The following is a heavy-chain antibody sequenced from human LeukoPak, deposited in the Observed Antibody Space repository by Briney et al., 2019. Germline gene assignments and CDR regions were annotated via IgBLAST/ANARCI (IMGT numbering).Heavy chain of an antibody. D-gene: IGHD6-13*01. CDR3: AKGGVAAGSD. CDR2: IGTGDTT. CDR1: GFTFGSYK. J-gene: IGHJ4*01. Sequence: PGGSLRLSCAASGFTFGSYKMSWVRQAPGKGLEWVSTIGTGDTTWYADSVKGRFTISRDNSANTLYLQMNSLRAEDTAEYYCAKGGVAAGSDWGHGTLVTVSS. V-gene: IGHV3-23*01.